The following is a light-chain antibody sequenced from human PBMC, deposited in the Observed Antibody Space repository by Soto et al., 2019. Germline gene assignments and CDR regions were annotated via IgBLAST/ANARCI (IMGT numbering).Light chain of an antibody. CDR2: GAS. CDR3: HCQKYDDSPVYT. Sequence: IVLTQSPDTLSLSPGETATLSCRASQSISSGYLAWYQKKPGQAPRLLMFGASARATGFPDRFSGSGSGADFTLTISRLEPEDSAVYYCHCQKYDDSPVYTFGQGTKLEIK. V-gene: IGKV3-20*01. J-gene: IGKJ2*01. CDR1: QSISSGY.